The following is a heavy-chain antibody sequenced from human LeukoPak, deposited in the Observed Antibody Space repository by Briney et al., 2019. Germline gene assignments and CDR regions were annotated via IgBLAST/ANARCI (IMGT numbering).Heavy chain of an antibody. CDR2: IDNDGSDT. CDR1: GFTFRSYW. V-gene: IGHV3-74*01. CDR3: ARGGFSPAFDV. D-gene: IGHD5-12*01. J-gene: IGHJ3*01. Sequence: GGSLRLFCAASGFTFRSYWIHWVRQAPGKGLVWVGRIDNDGSDTIYADSVKGRFTVSRDNAKNTLYLQMNSLRADDTAVSSCARGGFSPAFDVWGQGTVVTVSS.